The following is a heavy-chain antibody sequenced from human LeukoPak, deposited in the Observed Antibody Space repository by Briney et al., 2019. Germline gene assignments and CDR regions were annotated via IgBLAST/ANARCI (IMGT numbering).Heavy chain of an antibody. D-gene: IGHD3-10*01. CDR2: IKSKTDGGTT. Sequence: PGGSLRLSCAASGFTFSNAWMSWVRQAPGKGLEWVGRIKSKTDGGTTDYAAPVKGRFTISRDDSKNTLYLQMNSLRAEDTAVYYCAKGSGILWFGESLREDWGQGTLVTVSS. CDR3: AKGSGILWFGESLRED. CDR1: GFTFSNAW. J-gene: IGHJ4*02. V-gene: IGHV3-15*01.